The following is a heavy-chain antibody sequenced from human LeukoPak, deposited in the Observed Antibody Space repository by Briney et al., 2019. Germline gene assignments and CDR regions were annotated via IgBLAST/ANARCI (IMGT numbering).Heavy chain of an antibody. D-gene: IGHD3-16*02. V-gene: IGHV3-21*01. CDR3: ARVLYYDYVWGSYRLNPFDY. Sequence: GGSLRLSCAASGFTFSSYSMNWVRQAPGKGLEWVSSISSSSSYIYYADSVKGRFTISRDNAKNSLYLQMNSLRAEDTAVYYCARVLYYDYVWGSYRLNPFDYWGQGTLVTVSS. J-gene: IGHJ4*02. CDR2: ISSSSSYI. CDR1: GFTFSSYS.